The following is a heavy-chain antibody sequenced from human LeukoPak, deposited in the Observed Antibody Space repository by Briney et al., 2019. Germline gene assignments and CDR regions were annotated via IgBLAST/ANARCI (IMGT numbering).Heavy chain of an antibody. CDR2: INPNSGGT. CDR3: ARGGTGTVSHLDY. D-gene: IGHD1-1*01. J-gene: IGHJ4*02. Sequence: ASVKVSCKASGYTFTGYYMHWVRQAPGQGLEWVGWINPNSGGTNYAQKFQGRVTMTRDTSISTAYMELSRLRSDDTAVYYCARGGTGTVSHLDYWGQGTLVTVSS. CDR1: GYTFTGYY. V-gene: IGHV1-2*02.